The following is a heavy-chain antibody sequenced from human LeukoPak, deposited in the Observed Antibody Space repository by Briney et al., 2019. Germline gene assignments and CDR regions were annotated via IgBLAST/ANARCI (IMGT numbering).Heavy chain of an antibody. CDR2: IRSKAYGGTT. J-gene: IGHJ4*02. Sequence: TWVRQAPGKGLEWVGFIRSKAYGGTTEYAASVKGRFTISRDDSKSIAYLQMNSLKTEDTAVYHCASRSWRQWLPYFDYWGQGTLVTVSS. CDR3: ASRSWRQWLPYFDY. D-gene: IGHD6-19*01. V-gene: IGHV3-49*02.